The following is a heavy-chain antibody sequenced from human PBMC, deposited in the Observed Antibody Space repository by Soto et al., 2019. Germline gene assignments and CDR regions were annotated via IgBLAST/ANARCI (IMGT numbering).Heavy chain of an antibody. J-gene: IGHJ3*02. V-gene: IGHV2-5*02. CDR1: GFSLSTSGVG. Sequence: QITLKESSPTLVKPTQTLTLTCTFSGFSLSTSGVGVGWIRQPPGKALEWLALIYWDDDKRYSPSLKSRLTITRDTSKNQVVLTMTNMDPVDTARYSCAHTGVVVTAASLGAFDIWGQGTMVTVSS. CDR3: AHTGVVVTAASLGAFDI. CDR2: IYWDDDK. D-gene: IGHD2-21*02.